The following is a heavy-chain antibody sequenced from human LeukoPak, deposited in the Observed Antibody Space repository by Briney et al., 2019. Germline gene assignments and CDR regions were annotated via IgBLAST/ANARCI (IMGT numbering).Heavy chain of an antibody. V-gene: IGHV3-66*01. J-gene: IGHJ4*02. CDR1: GFTVSSNY. CDR3: ARGTVTMVDY. D-gene: IGHD3-10*01. Sequence: GGSLRLSCAASGFTVSSNYMRWVRQAPGRGLEWVSVIYSGGSTYYADSVKGRFTISRDNSKNTLFLQMNSLRAGDTAVYYCARGTVTMVDYWGQGTLVTVSS. CDR2: IYSGGST.